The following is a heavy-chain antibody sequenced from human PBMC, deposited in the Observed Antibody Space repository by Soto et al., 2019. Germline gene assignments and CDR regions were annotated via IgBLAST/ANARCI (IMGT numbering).Heavy chain of an antibody. CDR3: ARMYCSSTSCYAGGADGHYFDY. Sequence: GGSLRLSCAASGFTFSSYGMHWVRQAPGKGLEWVAVIWYDGSNKYYADSVRGRFTISRDNSKNTLYLQMNSLRAEDTAVYYCARMYCSSTSCYAGGADGHYFDYWGQGTLVTVSS. J-gene: IGHJ4*02. CDR2: IWYDGSNK. D-gene: IGHD2-2*01. CDR1: GFTFSSYG. V-gene: IGHV3-33*08.